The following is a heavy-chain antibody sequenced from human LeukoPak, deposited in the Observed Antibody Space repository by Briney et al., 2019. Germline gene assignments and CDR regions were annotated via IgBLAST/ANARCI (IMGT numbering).Heavy chain of an antibody. D-gene: IGHD3-10*01. V-gene: IGHV3-11*01. CDR1: GFTFSDYY. Sequence: GGSLRLSCAASGFTFSDYYMSWIRQAPGKGLEWISYISSSGSTIYYADSVKGRFTISRDNAKNSLYLQMNSLRAEDTAVYYCARDPLWFGDLSIGYWGQGTLVTVSS. J-gene: IGHJ4*02. CDR2: ISSSGSTI. CDR3: ARDPLWFGDLSIGY.